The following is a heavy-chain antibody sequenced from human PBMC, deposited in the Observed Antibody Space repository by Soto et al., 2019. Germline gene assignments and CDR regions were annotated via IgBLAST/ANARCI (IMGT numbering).Heavy chain of an antibody. J-gene: IGHJ4*02. CDR2: IYYSGST. V-gene: IGHV4-39*01. CDR3: MSDFWSGLGP. D-gene: IGHD3-3*01. CDR1: GGSISSSSYY. Sequence: QLQLQESGPGLVKPSETLSLTCTVSGGSISSSSYYWGWIRQPPGKGLEWIGSIYYSGSTYYNPSLKSRVTISVDTSKNQFSLKLSSVTAADTTVYYCMSDFWSGLGPWGQGTLVTVSS.